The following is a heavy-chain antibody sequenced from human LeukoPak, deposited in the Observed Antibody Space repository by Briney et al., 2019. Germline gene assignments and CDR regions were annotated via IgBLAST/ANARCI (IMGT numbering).Heavy chain of an antibody. V-gene: IGHV3-53*01. J-gene: IGHJ4*02. Sequence: PGGSLRLSCAASGFTVSSNYMSWVRQAPGKGLEWVSVIYSGGSTYYADSVKGRFTISRDNSKNTLYLQMNSLRAEDTAEYYCARVGGSGIEGAYYFDYWGQGTLVTVSS. CDR2: IYSGGST. D-gene: IGHD3-10*01. CDR3: ARVGGSGIEGAYYFDY. CDR1: GFTVSSNY.